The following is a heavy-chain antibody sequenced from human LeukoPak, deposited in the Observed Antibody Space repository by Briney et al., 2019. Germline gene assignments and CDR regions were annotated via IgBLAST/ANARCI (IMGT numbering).Heavy chain of an antibody. CDR3: ARASSGWAFDS. CDR2: INPNSGDT. V-gene: IGHV1-2*02. J-gene: IGHJ4*02. Sequence: ASVKVSCKASGYTFTGYYIHWVRQAPGQGLEWMGWINPNSGDTNYAQKFQGRVTMTRDTSTSTAYMELSRLRSDDTAVFYCARASSGWAFDSWGQGTLVTVSS. D-gene: IGHD6-19*01. CDR1: GYTFTGYY.